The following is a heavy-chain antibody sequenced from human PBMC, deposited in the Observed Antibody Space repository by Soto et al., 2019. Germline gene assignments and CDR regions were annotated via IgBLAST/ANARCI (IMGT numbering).Heavy chain of an antibody. CDR2: ISHDGGNR. J-gene: IGHJ4*02. V-gene: IGHV3-30*18. Sequence: VQLVESGGGVVQPGRSLRLSCAASGFTFSGYGMHWVRQAPGKGLEWVAVISHDGGNRYYADSVKGRFTISRDNSKNTVYLQMDSLRPADTAVYYCAKEQYFGSESYPLDYWGQGTLVIVSS. CDR1: GFTFSGYG. CDR3: AKEQYFGSESYPLDY. D-gene: IGHD3-10*01.